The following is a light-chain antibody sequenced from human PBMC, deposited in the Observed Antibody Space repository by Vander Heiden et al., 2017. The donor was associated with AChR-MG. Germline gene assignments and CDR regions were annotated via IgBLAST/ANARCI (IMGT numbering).Light chain of an antibody. J-gene: IGKJ5*01. CDR2: WAS. V-gene: IGKV4-1*01. CDR1: QSVLYSSNNKNY. Sequence: DIVLNQSPDSLAVSLGERATINCKSSQSVLYSSNNKNYLAWYQQKPGQPPKLLINWASSRESGVPDRFSGSGSGTDFTLTISRLQAEDVAVYYCQQYYTTPVTFGQGTRLEIK. CDR3: QQYYTTPVT.